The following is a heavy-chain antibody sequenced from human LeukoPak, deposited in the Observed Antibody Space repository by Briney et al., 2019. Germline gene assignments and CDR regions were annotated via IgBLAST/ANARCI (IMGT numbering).Heavy chain of an antibody. CDR1: GFTFSSYA. CDR3: ARDQSNYYRLGNWFDP. D-gene: IGHD3-10*01. J-gene: IGHJ5*02. V-gene: IGHV3-23*01. CDR2: ISGTGGTT. Sequence: GGSLRLSCAVSGFTFSSYAMTWVRQAPGKGLEWVSGISGTGGTTYYADSVKGRFTISRDNSKNTLYLQMNSLRAEDTAVYYCARDQSNYYRLGNWFDPWGQGTLVTVSS.